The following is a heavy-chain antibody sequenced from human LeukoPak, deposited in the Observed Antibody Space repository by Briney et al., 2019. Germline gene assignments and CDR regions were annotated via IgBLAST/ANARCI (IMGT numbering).Heavy chain of an antibody. Sequence: PSETLSLTCTVSGDSISSSSYYWGWIRQPPGKGLEWIGSIYYSGSTYYNPSLRSRVSISVDTSKNQFSLKLNSVTAADTAVYYCARQPRRDIVTGYYDHWGQGTLVTVSS. D-gene: IGHD3-9*01. V-gene: IGHV4-39*01. CDR2: IYYSGST. J-gene: IGHJ4*02. CDR1: GDSISSSSYY. CDR3: ARQPRRDIVTGYYDH.